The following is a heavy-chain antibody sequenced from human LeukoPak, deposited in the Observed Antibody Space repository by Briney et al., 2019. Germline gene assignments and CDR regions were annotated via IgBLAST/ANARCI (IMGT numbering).Heavy chain of an antibody. Sequence: GASGKVSCKASGYTFTSYDINWVRQAPGQGLEWMGWINPNSGGTNYAQKFQGRVTMTRDTSISTAYMELSRLRSYDTAVYYCARKGYGQSEGMDVWGKGTTVTISS. CDR2: INPNSGGT. CDR3: ARKGYGQSEGMDV. J-gene: IGHJ6*04. D-gene: IGHD4-17*01. CDR1: GYTFTSYD. V-gene: IGHV1-2*02.